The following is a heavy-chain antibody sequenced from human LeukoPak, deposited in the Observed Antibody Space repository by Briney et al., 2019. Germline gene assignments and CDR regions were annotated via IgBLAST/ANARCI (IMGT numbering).Heavy chain of an antibody. CDR2: IYYSGST. J-gene: IGHJ4*02. V-gene: IGHV4-59*12. Sequence: PSETLSLTCTVSGGSISSYYWSWIRQPPGKGLEWIGHIYYSGSTNYNPSLKSRVTVSVDTSRNQFSLKLTSVTAADTAVYFCARVTATTPFDYWGQGTLVTVSS. D-gene: IGHD1-1*01. CDR1: GGSISSYY. CDR3: ARVTATTPFDY.